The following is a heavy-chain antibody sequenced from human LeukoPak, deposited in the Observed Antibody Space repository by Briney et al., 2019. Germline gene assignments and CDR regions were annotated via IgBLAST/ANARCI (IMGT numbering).Heavy chain of an antibody. J-gene: IGHJ6*03. Sequence: GASVKVSCKASGYTFTSYGIRWVRQAPGQGLEWMGWISAYNGNTNYAQKLQGRVTMTTDTSTSTAYMELRSLRSDDTAVYYCARDEMEWFQSDMDVWGKGTTVTVSS. CDR1: GYTFTSYG. V-gene: IGHV1-18*01. CDR3: ARDEMEWFQSDMDV. D-gene: IGHD3-3*01. CDR2: ISAYNGNT.